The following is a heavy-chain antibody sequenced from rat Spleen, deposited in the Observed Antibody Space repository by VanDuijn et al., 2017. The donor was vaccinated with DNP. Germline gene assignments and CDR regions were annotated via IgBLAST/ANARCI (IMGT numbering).Heavy chain of an antibody. CDR3: ARLEFGGYTYYFDY. Sequence: EVQLQESGPGLVKPSQSLSLTCSVTGYSITSNYWGWIRKFPGNKMEWMGYISYSGSTTYNPSLKSRISITRDTSKNQFFLQLNSVTTEDTATYYCARLEFGGYTYYFDYWGQGVMVTVSS. D-gene: IGHD1-11*01. CDR1: GYSITSNY. V-gene: IGHV3-1*01. J-gene: IGHJ2*01. CDR2: ISYSGST.